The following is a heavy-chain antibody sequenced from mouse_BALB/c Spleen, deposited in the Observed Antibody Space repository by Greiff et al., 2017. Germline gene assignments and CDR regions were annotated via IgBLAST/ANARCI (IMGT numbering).Heavy chain of an antibody. V-gene: IGHV1-28*01. CDR2: IDPFNGGT. CDR1: GYSFTSYY. J-gene: IGHJ2*01. Sequence: EVQLQQSGPELMKPGASVKISCKASGYSFTSYYMHWVKQSHGKSLEWIGYIDPFNGGTSYNQKFKGKATLTVDKSSSTAYMHLSSLTSEDSAVYYCARSGWDAGYYFDYWGQGTTLTVSS. D-gene: IGHD3-1*01. CDR3: ARSGWDAGYYFDY.